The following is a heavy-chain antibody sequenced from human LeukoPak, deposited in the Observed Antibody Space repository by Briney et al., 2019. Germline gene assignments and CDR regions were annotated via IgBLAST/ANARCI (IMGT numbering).Heavy chain of an antibody. CDR3: ARGWRQLWFQRVFDY. CDR2: INHSGST. CDR1: GGSFSGYY. D-gene: IGHD5-18*01. J-gene: IGHJ4*02. V-gene: IGHV4-34*01. Sequence: SGTLSLTCAVYGGSFSGYYWSWIRQPPGKGLEWMGEINHSGSTNYNPSLKSRVTISVDTSKNQFSLKLSSVTAADTAVYYCARGWRQLWFQRVFDYWGQGTLVTVSS.